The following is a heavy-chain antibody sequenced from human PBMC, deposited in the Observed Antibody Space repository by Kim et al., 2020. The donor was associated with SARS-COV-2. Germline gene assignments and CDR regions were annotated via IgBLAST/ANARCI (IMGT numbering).Heavy chain of an antibody. V-gene: IGHV3-48*02. Sequence: GGSLRLSCAASGFTFSSYSMNWVRQAPGKGLEWVSYISSSSSTIYYADSVKGRFTISRDNAKNSLYLQMNSLRDEDTAVYYCARDPVQLWFGELFPDAFDIWGQGTMVTVSS. CDR2: ISSSSSTI. J-gene: IGHJ3*02. D-gene: IGHD3-10*01. CDR1: GFTFSSYS. CDR3: ARDPVQLWFGELFPDAFDI.